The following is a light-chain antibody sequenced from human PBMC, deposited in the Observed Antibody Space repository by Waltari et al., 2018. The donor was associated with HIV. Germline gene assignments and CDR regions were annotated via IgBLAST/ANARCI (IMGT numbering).Light chain of an antibody. Sequence: QSALTQPASVSGSPGQSITISCPGTSRNVGSDHLVSWYQQHPGEAPKLIIYEVTKRPSGVSNRFSGSKSGNTASLTISGLQAEDEADYYCCSCPRSGIRYVFGTGTKVTVL. V-gene: IGLV2-23*02. CDR1: SRNVGSDHL. CDR2: EVT. J-gene: IGLJ1*01. CDR3: CSCPRSGIRYV.